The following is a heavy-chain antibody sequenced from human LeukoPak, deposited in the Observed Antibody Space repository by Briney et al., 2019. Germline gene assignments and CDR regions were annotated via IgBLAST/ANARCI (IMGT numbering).Heavy chain of an antibody. CDR1: GFSLSTSGVG. CDR2: IYWNDDN. Sequence: SGPTLLKPTQTLTLTCTFSGFSLSTSGVGVGWIRQPPGKALEWLALIYWNDDNRYSPSLKSTLTITKDTSKNQVVLTMTNMDPVDTATYFCAHYGDYRFMYYFDYWGQGTLVTVSS. CDR3: AHYGDYRFMYYFDY. D-gene: IGHD4-17*01. J-gene: IGHJ4*02. V-gene: IGHV2-5*01.